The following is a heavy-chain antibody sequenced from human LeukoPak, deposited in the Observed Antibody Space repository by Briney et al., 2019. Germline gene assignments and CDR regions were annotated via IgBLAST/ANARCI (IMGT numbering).Heavy chain of an antibody. CDR1: GGTFSSYA. V-gene: IGHV1-69*13. CDR3: ARVGFFAVRGVPVGH. D-gene: IGHD3-10*01. J-gene: IGHJ4*02. Sequence: SVTVSCKASGGTFSSYAISWVRQAPGQGLEWMGGIIPIFGTANYAQKFQGRVTITADESTSTAYMELSSLRSEDTAVYYCARVGFFAVRGVPVGHWGQGTQVTVSS. CDR2: IIPIFGTA.